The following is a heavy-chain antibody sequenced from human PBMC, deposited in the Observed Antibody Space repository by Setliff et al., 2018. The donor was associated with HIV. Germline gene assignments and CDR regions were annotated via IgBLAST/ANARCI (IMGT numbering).Heavy chain of an antibody. V-gene: IGHV1-18*01. Sequence: ASVKVSCKASGYTFSSYGISWVRQAPGQGVEWMGWISAYNGNTNYAQKLQGRVTMTTDTSTSTAYMELRSLRSDDTAVYYCARVPIAVAGPYYYYGMDVWGQGTTVTVSS. J-gene: IGHJ6*02. CDR3: ARVPIAVAGPYYYYGMDV. D-gene: IGHD6-19*01. CDR2: ISAYNGNT. CDR1: GYTFSSYG.